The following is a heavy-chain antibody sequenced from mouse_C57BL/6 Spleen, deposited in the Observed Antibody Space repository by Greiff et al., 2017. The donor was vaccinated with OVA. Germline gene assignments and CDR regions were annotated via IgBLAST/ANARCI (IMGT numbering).Heavy chain of an antibody. V-gene: IGHV1-55*01. CDR3: ARSGTNDYDRGFAY. J-gene: IGHJ3*01. CDR1: GYTFTSYW. CDR2: IYPGSGST. D-gene: IGHD2-4*01. Sequence: VQLQQPGAELVKPGASVKMSCKASGYTFTSYWITWVKQRPGQGLEWIGDIYPGSGSTNYNEKFKSKATLTVDTSSSTAYMQLSSLTSEDSAVYYCARSGTNDYDRGFAYWGQGTLVTVSA.